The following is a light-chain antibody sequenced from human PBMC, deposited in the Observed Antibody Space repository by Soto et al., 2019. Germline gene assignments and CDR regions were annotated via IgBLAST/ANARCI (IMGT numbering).Light chain of an antibody. CDR2: DAS. CDR1: QSVTNY. CDR3: HQRSNWPLT. V-gene: IGKV3-11*01. Sequence: EIVLTQSPATLSLSPGESVTLSCRASQSVTNYLAWYQHKPGQAPRLPIYDASNRATGIPARFSGRGSGTYVSLTVGSREPEDFAIYYWHQRSNWPLTFGGGTRVQIK. J-gene: IGKJ4*01.